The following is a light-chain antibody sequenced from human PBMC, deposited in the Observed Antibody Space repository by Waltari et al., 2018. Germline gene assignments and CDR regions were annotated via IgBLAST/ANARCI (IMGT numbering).Light chain of an antibody. V-gene: IGKV2-28*01. CDR1: QSLLHNNGYNS. CDR3: MQALQTPLT. J-gene: IGKJ4*01. Sequence: DIVMTQSPLSLPVTPGEPASISCRSSQSLLHNNGYNSVDWYLQKPGQAPSLLIYLGSNRASGVPDRFSGSGSGTDFTLKISRVEAEDVGVYYCMQALQTPLTFGGGTKVEI. CDR2: LGS.